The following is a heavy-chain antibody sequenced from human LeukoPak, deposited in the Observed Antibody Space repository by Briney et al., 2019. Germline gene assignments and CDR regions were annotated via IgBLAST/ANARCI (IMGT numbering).Heavy chain of an antibody. D-gene: IGHD6-19*01. CDR1: GGTFSSYA. CDR3: ARDLRIASSGDWFDP. V-gene: IGHV1-69*05. J-gene: IGHJ5*02. Sequence: SVKVSCKASGGTFSSYAINWVRQAPGQGLEWMGGVIPIFGAPNYAHRFQGRLTITTDESTRTAYMNLTSLRSEDTAVYYCARDLRIASSGDWFDPWGQGTLDTVSS. CDR2: VIPIFGAP.